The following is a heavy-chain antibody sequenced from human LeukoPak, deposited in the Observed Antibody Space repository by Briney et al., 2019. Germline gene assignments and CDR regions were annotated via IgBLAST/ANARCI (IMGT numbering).Heavy chain of an antibody. Sequence: ASVKVSCKASGYTFTSYGISWVRQAPGQGLEWMGWISAYNGNTNYAQKFQGRVTMTRNTSISTAYMELSSLRSEDTAVYYCARSEWEPTWGQGTLVTVSS. CDR3: ARSEWEPT. V-gene: IGHV1-18*01. J-gene: IGHJ4*02. CDR1: GYTFTSYG. D-gene: IGHD1-26*01. CDR2: ISAYNGNT.